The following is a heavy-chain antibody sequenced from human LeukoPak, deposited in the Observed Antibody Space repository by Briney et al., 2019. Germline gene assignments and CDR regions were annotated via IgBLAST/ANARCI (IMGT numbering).Heavy chain of an antibody. CDR2: TYYRSKWYN. J-gene: IGHJ3*02. Sequence: SQTLSLTCAISGDSVSSNSAAWNWIRQSPSRGLEWLGRTYYRSKWYNDYAVSVKSRITINPDTSKNQFSLQLNSVPPEDTAVYYCAREANYYDSSGYYRGDDAFDIWGQGTMVTVSS. V-gene: IGHV6-1*01. CDR1: GDSVSSNSAA. D-gene: IGHD3-22*01. CDR3: AREANYYDSSGYYRGDDAFDI.